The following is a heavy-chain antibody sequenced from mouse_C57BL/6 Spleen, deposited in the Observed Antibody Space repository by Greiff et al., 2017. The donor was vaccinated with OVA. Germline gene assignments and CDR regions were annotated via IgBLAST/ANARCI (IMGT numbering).Heavy chain of an antibody. Sequence: VQLQQSGPELVKPGASVKISCKASGYAFSSSWMNWVKQRPGKGLEWIGRIYPGDGDTNYNGKFKGKATLTADKSSSTAYMQLSSLTSEDSADYFCAYTTGGFYWYFDVWGTGTTVTVSS. D-gene: IGHD1-1*01. CDR1: GYAFSSSW. CDR3: AYTTGGFYWYFDV. J-gene: IGHJ1*03. CDR2: IYPGDGDT. V-gene: IGHV1-82*01.